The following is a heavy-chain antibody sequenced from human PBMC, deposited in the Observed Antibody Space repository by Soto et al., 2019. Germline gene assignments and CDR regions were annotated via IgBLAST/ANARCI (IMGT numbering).Heavy chain of an antibody. J-gene: IGHJ4*01. Sequence: SAVKVCCKASGYSITSNDINWVRQATGQGLEWMGWMNPNSDNTGYAQKFQGRLTMTRSTSTNTAYMELNSLTSEDTAVYFCATPRIIGYTDSELLRGLDYWG. D-gene: IGHD1-7*01. V-gene: IGHV1-8*01. CDR3: ATPRIIGYTDSELLRGLDY. CDR2: MNPNSDNT. CDR1: GYSITSND.